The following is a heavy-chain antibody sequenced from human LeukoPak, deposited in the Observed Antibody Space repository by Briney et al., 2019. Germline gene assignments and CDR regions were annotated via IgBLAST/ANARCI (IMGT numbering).Heavy chain of an antibody. J-gene: IGHJ6*04. CDR2: ISAYNGNT. CDR3: ARKQLPLYYFYYGMDV. D-gene: IGHD4-11*01. CDR1: GYTFTSYG. Sequence: ASVKVSCKASGYTFTSYGISWVRQAPGQGLEWMGWISAYNGNTNYAQKLQGRVTMTTDTSTSTAYMELRSLRSDDTAVYYCARKQLPLYYFYYGMDVWGRGTTVTVSS. V-gene: IGHV1-18*04.